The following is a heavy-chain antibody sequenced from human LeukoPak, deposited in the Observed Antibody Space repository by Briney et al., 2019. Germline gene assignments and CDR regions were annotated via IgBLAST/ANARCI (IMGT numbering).Heavy chain of an antibody. J-gene: IGHJ4*02. CDR1: GFTVSTNS. D-gene: IGHD4/OR15-4a*01. CDR3: ARRASAYSHPYDY. V-gene: IGHV3-53*01. Sequence: GGSLRLSCTVSGFTVSTNSMSWVRQAPGKGLEWVSFIYSDNTHYSDSVKGRFTISRDNSKNTLYLQMNSLRAEDTAVYYCARRASAYSHPYDYWGQGTLVTVSS. CDR2: IYSDNT.